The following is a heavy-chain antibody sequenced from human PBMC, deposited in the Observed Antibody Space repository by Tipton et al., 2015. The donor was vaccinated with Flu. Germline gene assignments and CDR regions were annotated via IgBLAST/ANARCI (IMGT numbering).Heavy chain of an antibody. CDR1: GFPLTSYG. V-gene: IGHV1-18*04. J-gene: IGHJ4*02. Sequence: QSGPEVKKPGASVKVSCKTSGFPLTSYGVSWVRQAPGQGLEWMGWISGYDDDTNYAQKFQGRVTMTTDTSTSTAYMELRSLTSDDTAVYYCARPGGPAAVNPFSYFDFWGQGTLVTVSS. CDR2: ISGYDDDT. D-gene: IGHD2-2*01. CDR3: ARPGGPAAVNPFSYFDF.